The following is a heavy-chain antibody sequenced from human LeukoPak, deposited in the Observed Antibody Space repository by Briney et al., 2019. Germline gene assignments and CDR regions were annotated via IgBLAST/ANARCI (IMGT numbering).Heavy chain of an antibody. CDR1: GFTFSDFW. CDR3: ASLEAAAGHDY. J-gene: IGHJ4*02. CDR2: IKEDGTEK. D-gene: IGHD6-13*01. Sequence: PGGSLRLSCAGSGFTFSDFWMTWVRQTPGKGLEWVANIKEDGTEKNLVDSVKGRFTISRDNAKNSLYLQMNSLRAEDTAVYYCASLEAAAGHDYWGQGTLVTVSS. V-gene: IGHV3-7*01.